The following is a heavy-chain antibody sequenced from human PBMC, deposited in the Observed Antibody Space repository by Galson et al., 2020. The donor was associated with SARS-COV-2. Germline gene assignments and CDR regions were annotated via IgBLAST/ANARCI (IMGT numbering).Heavy chain of an antibody. CDR1: GFPLSNYG. V-gene: IGHV3-33*01. CDR3: ARDVKSYFDWLVKGLDYYYYGMDV. Sequence: GGSLRLFCGASGFPLSNYGMHWVRQAPGRGLEWVPLIWHDGSNKYYADPVQGRFTISSDHSKNTLYLQMNSLRAEDTAVYYCARDVKSYFDWLVKGLDYYYYGMDVWGQGTTVTVSS. D-gene: IGHD3-9*01. J-gene: IGHJ6*02. CDR2: IWHDGSNK.